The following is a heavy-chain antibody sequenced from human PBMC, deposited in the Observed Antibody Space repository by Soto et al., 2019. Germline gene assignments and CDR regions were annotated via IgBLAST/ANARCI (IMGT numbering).Heavy chain of an antibody. Sequence: SETLSLTCTVSGDSISGYYCSWIRQPAGKGLEWIGRIYASGSTISNRSLRSRVALSVDTSKNQFSLNLNSVTAADTAMYYCVRSGYSSGWYTAFDSWSQGMLVTVSS. D-gene: IGHD6-19*01. J-gene: IGHJ4*02. V-gene: IGHV4-4*07. CDR1: GDSISGYY. CDR2: IYASGST. CDR3: VRSGYSSGWYTAFDS.